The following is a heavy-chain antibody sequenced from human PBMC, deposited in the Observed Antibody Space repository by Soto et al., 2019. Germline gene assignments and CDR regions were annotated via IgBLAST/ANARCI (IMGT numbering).Heavy chain of an antibody. V-gene: IGHV1-3*01. CDR2: INAGNGNT. J-gene: IGHJ5*02. Sequence: GASVKVSCKASGYTFTSYAMHWVRQAPGQRLEWMGWINAGNGNTKYSQKFQGRVTITRDTSASTAYMELSSLRSEDTAVYYCARDPGYVGNWFDPWGQGTLVTVAS. CDR3: ARDPGYVGNWFDP. CDR1: GYTFTSYA. D-gene: IGHD5-12*01.